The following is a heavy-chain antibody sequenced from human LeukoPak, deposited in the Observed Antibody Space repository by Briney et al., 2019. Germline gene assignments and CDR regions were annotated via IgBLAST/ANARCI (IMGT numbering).Heavy chain of an antibody. CDR1: GYTFTSYG. J-gene: IGHJ4*02. CDR2: INPNSGGT. Sequence: GASVKVSCKASGYTFTSYGISWVRQAPGQGLEWMGWINPNSGGTNYAQKFQGRVTMTRDTSTSTVYMELSSLRSEDTAVYYCARDSRRYILTGYFDYWGQGTLVTVSS. D-gene: IGHD3-9*01. V-gene: IGHV1-2*02. CDR3: ARDSRRYILTGYFDY.